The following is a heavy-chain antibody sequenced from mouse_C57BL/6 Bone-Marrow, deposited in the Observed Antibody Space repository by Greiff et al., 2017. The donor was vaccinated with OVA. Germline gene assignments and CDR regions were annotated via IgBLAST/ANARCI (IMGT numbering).Heavy chain of an antibody. CDR1: GFSLSTSGMG. CDR2: IYWDDDK. CDR3: ARRTYYNGSSYAPFDY. J-gene: IGHJ2*01. Sequence: QVTLKESGPGILQSSQTLSLTCSFSGFSLSTSGMGVSWIRQPSGKGLEWLAHIYWDDDKRYHPSLQSRLPISKDTSRNQEFLKITSVDTADTATYYCARRTYYNGSSYAPFDYWGQGTTLTVSS. D-gene: IGHD1-1*01. V-gene: IGHV8-12*01.